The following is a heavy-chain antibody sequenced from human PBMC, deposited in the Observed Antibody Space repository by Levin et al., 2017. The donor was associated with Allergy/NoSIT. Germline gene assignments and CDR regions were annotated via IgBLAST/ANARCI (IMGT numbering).Heavy chain of an antibody. J-gene: IGHJ6*02. CDR1: GFTLGSYA. D-gene: IGHD4-17*01. CDR2: ISGSGAGT. V-gene: IGHV3-23*01. CDR3: AKDTVTSMFYYYGMDV. Sequence: GGSLRLSCAASGFTLGSYAMNWVRQAPGKGLEWVSTISGSGAGTYYADSVKGRFTVSRDNSKNMLYLQMNSLRAADPAVYYCAKDTVTSMFYYYGMDVWGQGTTVTVSS.